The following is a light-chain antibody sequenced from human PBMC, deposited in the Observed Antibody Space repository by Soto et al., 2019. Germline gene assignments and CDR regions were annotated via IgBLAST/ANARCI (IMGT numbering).Light chain of an antibody. CDR1: QSPSTY. Sequence: EIVLTQSPGPLSLSPGERATLSCTSSQSPSTYLAWYQHKPGQAPRLLIYDASTRATDIPARFSGSGSGTEFTLTISSLQSEDFAVYYCQQYGSSGTFGQGTKVDIK. CDR3: QQYGSSGT. V-gene: IGKV3-20*01. CDR2: DAS. J-gene: IGKJ1*01.